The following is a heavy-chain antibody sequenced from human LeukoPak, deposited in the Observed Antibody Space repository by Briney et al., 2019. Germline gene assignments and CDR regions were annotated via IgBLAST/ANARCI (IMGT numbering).Heavy chain of an antibody. CDR1: GGSISSYY. V-gene: IGHV4-59*12. D-gene: IGHD1/OR15-1a*01. J-gene: IGHJ6*03. CDR2: IYYSGTT. CDR3: ARGAADRNNYYYYIDV. Sequence: SETLSLTCTVSGGSISSYYWSWIRQPPGKGLEWIGYIYYSGTTNYNPSLKSRFTISVDTSKNQFSLKLTSVTAADTAVYYCARGAADRNNYYYYIDVWGKGTTVTVSS.